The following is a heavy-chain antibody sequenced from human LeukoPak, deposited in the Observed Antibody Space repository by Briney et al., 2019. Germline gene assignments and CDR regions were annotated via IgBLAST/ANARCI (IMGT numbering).Heavy chain of an antibody. J-gene: IGHJ5*02. V-gene: IGHV1-2*02. D-gene: IGHD6-13*01. CDR2: INPNSGGT. CDR3: ARDITPVHSSSSWYGNTIWFDP. Sequence: ASVKVSCKASGYTFTGYYMHWVRQAPGQGLEWMGWINPNSGGTNYAQKFQGRVTMTRDTSISTAYMELSRLRSDDTAVYYCARDITPVHSSSSWYGNTIWFDPWGQGTLVTVSS. CDR1: GYTFTGYY.